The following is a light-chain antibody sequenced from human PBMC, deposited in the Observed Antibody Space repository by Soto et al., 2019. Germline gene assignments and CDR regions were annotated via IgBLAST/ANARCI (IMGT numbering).Light chain of an antibody. Sequence: EILMTQSPVTLSVSPGESATLSCRASQSVAYNLAWYQQKPGQAPRLLIYGASTRATDIPARFSGSGFGTEFTLTINSLQSEDFAVYYCQQYNDWPPYTCGQGTKLHIK. J-gene: IGKJ2*01. V-gene: IGKV3-15*01. CDR3: QQYNDWPPYT. CDR1: QSVAYN. CDR2: GAS.